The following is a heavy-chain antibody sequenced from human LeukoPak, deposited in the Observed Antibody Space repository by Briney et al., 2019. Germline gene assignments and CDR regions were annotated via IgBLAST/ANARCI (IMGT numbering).Heavy chain of an antibody. D-gene: IGHD6-19*01. V-gene: IGHV3-48*04. J-gene: IGHJ4*02. CDR2: INSDSTTI. Sequence: GGSLRLSCAASGFTFSSYWMSWVRQAPGRGLEWVSHINSDSTTIYYADSVKGRFTISRDNAKNSLYLHMNSLSAEDTAVYYCAGEGSGWLPNSWGQGTLVTVSS. CDR3: AGEGSGWLPNS. CDR1: GFTFSSYW.